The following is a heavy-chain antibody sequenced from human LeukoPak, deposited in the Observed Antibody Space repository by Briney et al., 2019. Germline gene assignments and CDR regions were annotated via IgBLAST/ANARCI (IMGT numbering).Heavy chain of an antibody. J-gene: IGHJ4*02. CDR3: AKKITMVRGTSGFDY. Sequence: PGGSLRLSCAASGFTFSSYEMNGVPQAPGKGLEGVSAISGSGGSTYYADSVKGRFTISRDNSKNTLYLQINSLRAEDTAVYYCAKKITMVRGTSGFDYWGQGTLVTVSS. D-gene: IGHD3-10*01. CDR2: ISGSGGST. CDR1: GFTFSSYE. V-gene: IGHV3-23*01.